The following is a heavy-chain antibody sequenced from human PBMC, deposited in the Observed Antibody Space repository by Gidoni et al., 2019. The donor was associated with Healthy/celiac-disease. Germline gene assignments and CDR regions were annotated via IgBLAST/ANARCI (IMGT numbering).Heavy chain of an antibody. Sequence: EVQLVESGGGLVKPGGSLRLSCAASGFTFSSYSMNWVRQAPGKGLEWVSSISSSSSYIYYADSVKGRFNISRDNAKNSLYLQMNSLRAEDTAVYYCARDVSVVVTAAPTAWGQGTLVTVSS. CDR1: GFTFSSYS. CDR2: ISSSSSYI. V-gene: IGHV3-21*01. CDR3: ARDVSVVVTAAPTA. J-gene: IGHJ5*02. D-gene: IGHD2-21*02.